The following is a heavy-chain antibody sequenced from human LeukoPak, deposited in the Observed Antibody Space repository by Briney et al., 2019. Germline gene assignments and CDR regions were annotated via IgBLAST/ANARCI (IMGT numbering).Heavy chain of an antibody. Sequence: GGSLRLSCAASGFTLTSYGMHWVRQAPGKGLQWVASIRYDGRNKYYGDSGKGRFTISRDNSKNTLFLQMNSLRPEDTAVYYCAKEKGAPAGLFDSWGQGTLVTVSS. D-gene: IGHD6-13*01. CDR2: IRYDGRNK. V-gene: IGHV3-30*02. CDR3: AKEKGAPAGLFDS. CDR1: GFTLTSYG. J-gene: IGHJ4*02.